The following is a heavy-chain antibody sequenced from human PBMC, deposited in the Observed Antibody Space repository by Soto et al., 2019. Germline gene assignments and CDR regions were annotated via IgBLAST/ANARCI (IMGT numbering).Heavy chain of an antibody. CDR3: ARDPGYSINWHPAFDS. CDR2: ISTYNGNT. Sequence: QVQLVQSGAEVKKPGASVKVSCKASGYTFTSYGISWVRQAPGQGPEWMGRISTYNGNTNYVQRLQGRVTMTTDTSTNTAYMELRSLRYDDTAVYFWARDPGYSINWHPAFDSWGQGTMFTVSS. CDR1: GYTFTSYG. V-gene: IGHV1-18*01. J-gene: IGHJ3*02. D-gene: IGHD6-13*01.